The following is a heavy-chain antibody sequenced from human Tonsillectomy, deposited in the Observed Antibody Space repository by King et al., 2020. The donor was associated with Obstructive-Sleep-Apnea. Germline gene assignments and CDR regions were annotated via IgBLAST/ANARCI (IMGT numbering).Heavy chain of an antibody. CDR2: ISSNDTYT. V-gene: IGHV3-11*06. J-gene: IGHJ6*02. Sequence: VQLVESGGGLVKPGGSLRLSCAASGFTFSDYYMSWIRQAPGKGLELVSYISSNDTYTNYADSVKGRFTISRDNAKNSLYLQMNSLRAEDTAVYYCARDNRGEQLVQGVWGQGTTVTVSS. CDR3: ARDNRGEQLVQGV. D-gene: IGHD6-13*01. CDR1: GFTFSDYY.